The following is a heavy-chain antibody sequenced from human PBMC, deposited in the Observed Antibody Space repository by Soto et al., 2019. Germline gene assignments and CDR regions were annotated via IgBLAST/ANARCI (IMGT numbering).Heavy chain of an antibody. CDR2: TYYSGST. J-gene: IGHJ4*02. CDR3: AREGGIVGATAADY. V-gene: IGHV4-31*03. Sequence: QVQLQESGPGLVKPSQTLSLTCTVSGGSISSGGYYWSWIRQHPGKGLEWIGYTYYSGSTYYNPSLKGRVTNXVXTXXNQFSLKLSSVTAADTAVYYCAREGGIVGATAADYWGQGTLVTVSS. CDR1: GGSISSGGYY. D-gene: IGHD1-26*01.